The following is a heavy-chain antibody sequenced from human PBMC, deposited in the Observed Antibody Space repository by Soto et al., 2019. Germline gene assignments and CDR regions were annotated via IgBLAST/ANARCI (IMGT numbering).Heavy chain of an antibody. J-gene: IGHJ3*02. CDR3: ARGEGMAARHDGYDI. V-gene: IGHV1-18*04. Sequence: QVRLVQSGTEVKKPGASVKVSCKASGYTFTNYDVTWVRQAPGQGLEWMGWISTSTGNTNYAQKRQGRVTMATDTSGSTGDMEARSLGSEDTAVYYCARGEGMAARHDGYDIWGQGTMVTVSS. CDR1: GYTFTNYD. D-gene: IGHD6-6*01. CDR2: ISTSTGNT.